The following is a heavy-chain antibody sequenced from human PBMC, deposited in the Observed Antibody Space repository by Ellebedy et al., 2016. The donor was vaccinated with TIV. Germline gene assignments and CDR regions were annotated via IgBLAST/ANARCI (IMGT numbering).Heavy chain of an antibody. V-gene: IGHV1-46*01. CDR3: ARDWELMNHAFDI. D-gene: IGHD1-26*01. CDR2: INPSGGST. CDR1: GYTFTSYY. Sequence: ASVKVSXXASGYTFTSYYMHWVRQAPGQGLEWMGIINPSGGSTSYAQKFQGRVTMTRDTSTSTVYMELSSLRSEDTAVYYCARDWELMNHAFDIWGQGTMVTVSS. J-gene: IGHJ3*02.